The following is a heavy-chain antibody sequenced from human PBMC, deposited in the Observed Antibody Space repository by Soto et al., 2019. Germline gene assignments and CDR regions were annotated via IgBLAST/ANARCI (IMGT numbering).Heavy chain of an antibody. CDR2: ISYDGRNK. Sequence: QVQLVESGGGVVQPGRSLRLSCAASGFTFSSYAMHWVRQAPGKGLEWVAVISYDGRNKYYAASVKGRFTISRDNSKNTLYLQMDSLRAEDTAVYYCARAYSSGWYYYGMDVWGQGTTVTVSS. J-gene: IGHJ6*02. D-gene: IGHD6-19*01. CDR3: ARAYSSGWYYYGMDV. V-gene: IGHV3-30-3*01. CDR1: GFTFSSYA.